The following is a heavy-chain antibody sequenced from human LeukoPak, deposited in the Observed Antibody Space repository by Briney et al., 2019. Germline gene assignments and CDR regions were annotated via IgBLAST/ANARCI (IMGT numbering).Heavy chain of an antibody. V-gene: IGHV4-59*08. CDR1: DDSISSFD. D-gene: IGHD3-10*01. Sequence: SETLSLTCTVSDDSISSFDWGWIRQPPGKGLKWIAYIHSVGHSNYNPSLKSRVSMSIDTSKKQFSLKVTSVTATDTAVYYCARQITNSGSAFDLWGRGTLVTVSS. CDR3: ARQITNSGSAFDL. CDR2: IHSVGHS. J-gene: IGHJ2*01.